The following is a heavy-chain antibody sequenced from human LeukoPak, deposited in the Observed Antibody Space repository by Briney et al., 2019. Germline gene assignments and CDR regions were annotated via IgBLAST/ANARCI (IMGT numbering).Heavy chain of an antibody. D-gene: IGHD1/OR15-1a*01. V-gene: IGHV4-38-2*02. Sequence: SETLSLTCAVSGYSLSNFYYWAWIRQPPGKGLEWFGTVYHNGSTYYNPSLKSRVTISIDKSENQFSLRLRSVTAADTALYYCARDEEQLWFDSWGQGTLVTVSS. J-gene: IGHJ5*01. CDR1: GYSLSNFYY. CDR3: ARDEEQLWFDS. CDR2: VYHNGST.